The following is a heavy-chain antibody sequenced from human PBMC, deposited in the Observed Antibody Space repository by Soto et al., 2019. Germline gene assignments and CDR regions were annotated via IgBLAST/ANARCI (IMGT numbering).Heavy chain of an antibody. J-gene: IGHJ4*02. CDR3: ARDPIQLWPDY. Sequence: SETLSLTCTVSGGSVSSGSYYWSWIRQHPGRGLEWIGYIYYTGNTYYNPSLKSRLAISVDTSKNQFSLKLTSVTAADTAVYYCARDPIQLWPDYWGQGTLVTVSS. CDR2: IYYTGNT. V-gene: IGHV4-31*03. D-gene: IGHD5-18*01. CDR1: GGSVSSGSYY.